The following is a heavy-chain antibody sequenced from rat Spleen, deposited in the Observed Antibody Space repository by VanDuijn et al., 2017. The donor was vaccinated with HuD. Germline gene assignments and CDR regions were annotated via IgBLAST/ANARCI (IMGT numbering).Heavy chain of an antibody. Sequence: EVQLVESDGGLVQPGRSLKLSCAASGFTFSNYDMAWVRQAPTKGLEWVATISYDGSKTYYRDSVKGRFTISRDNAKSTLYLQMNSLRSEDTATYYCARPGITSYVMDAWGQGASVTVSS. CDR1: GFTFSNYD. V-gene: IGHV5-29*01. J-gene: IGHJ4*01. D-gene: IGHD1-4*01. CDR3: ARPGITSYVMDA. CDR2: ISYDGSKT.